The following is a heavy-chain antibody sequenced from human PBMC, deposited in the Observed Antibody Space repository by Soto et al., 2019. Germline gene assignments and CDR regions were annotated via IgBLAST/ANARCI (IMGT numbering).Heavy chain of an antibody. CDR1: GYTFTSYG. V-gene: IGHV1-18*01. Sequence: QVQLVQSGSEIKKPGASVKVSCKAFGYTFTSYGIGLVRQAPGQGLEWMGWISVYNDNTNYAQKFQGRVTMTTETSSSTAYMELRSLKSDDTAVYYCARIGFDGHWDQGTLVTVSS. D-gene: IGHD3-9*01. J-gene: IGHJ1*01. CDR3: ARIGFDGH. CDR2: ISVYNDNT.